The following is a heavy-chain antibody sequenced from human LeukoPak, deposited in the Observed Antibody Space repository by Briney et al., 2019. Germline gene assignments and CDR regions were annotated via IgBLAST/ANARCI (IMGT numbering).Heavy chain of an antibody. D-gene: IGHD4-23*01. CDR2: IYTSGST. CDR3: ARDGGYGGNARFDY. J-gene: IGHJ4*02. CDR1: GASISSYY. V-gene: IGHV4-4*07. Sequence: SETLSLTCTVSGASISSYYWSWIRQPAGKGLKWIGRIYTSGSTNYNPSLKSRVTISVDKSKNQLSLKLSSVTAADTAVYYCARDGGYGGNARFDYWGQGTLVTVSS.